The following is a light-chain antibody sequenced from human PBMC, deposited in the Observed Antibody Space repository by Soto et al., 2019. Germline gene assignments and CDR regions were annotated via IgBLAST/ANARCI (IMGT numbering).Light chain of an antibody. CDR1: QSVSSN. J-gene: IGKJ4*01. CDR2: DAI. CDR3: QKYDAWPLT. V-gene: IGKV3-15*01. Sequence: EIVMTQSPATLSVSPGEIATLSCRASQSVSSNLAWYQQKPGQTPRLLIYDAIIRAPDVPARFSGSWSGTEFTLTINSLQSEDFAVYYCQKYDAWPLTFGGGTKV.